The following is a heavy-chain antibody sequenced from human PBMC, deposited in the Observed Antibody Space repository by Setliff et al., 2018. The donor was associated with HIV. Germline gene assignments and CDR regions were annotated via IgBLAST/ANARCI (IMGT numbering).Heavy chain of an antibody. J-gene: IGHJ4*02. CDR3: AKDGN. Sequence: PGESLRLSCADSGFSFSAYWMNWVRQAPGKGLEWVANIKPDGSEKYYVDSVKGRFTISRDNAKNSLYLQMTSLRADDTAVYYCAKDGNWGQGTLVTVSS. CDR2: IKPDGSEK. CDR1: GFSFSAYW. V-gene: IGHV3-7*01. D-gene: IGHD2-15*01.